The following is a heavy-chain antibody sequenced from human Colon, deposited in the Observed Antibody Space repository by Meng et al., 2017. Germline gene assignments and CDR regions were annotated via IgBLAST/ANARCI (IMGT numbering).Heavy chain of an antibody. D-gene: IGHD3-10*01. CDR3: ARRYGSGTYPFDF. J-gene: IGHJ4*02. Sequence: VQMQEAGPGLGQPSETLSLTCSVSGASIRGGGYYWSWIRQVPGKGLDLIGYIYYSENTYYKPSLQSRAIISVDTSKNEFSLRLSSVSAADTAVYYCARRYGSGTYPFDFWGQGILVTVSS. CDR1: GASIRGGGYY. CDR2: IYYSENT. V-gene: IGHV4-31*03.